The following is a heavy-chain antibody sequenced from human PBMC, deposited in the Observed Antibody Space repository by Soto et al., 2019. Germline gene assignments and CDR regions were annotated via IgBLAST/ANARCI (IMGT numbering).Heavy chain of an antibody. CDR1: GASIRSSSYY. CDR2: TYYSGST. D-gene: IGHD3-10*01. J-gene: IGHJ4*02. V-gene: IGHV4-39*01. Sequence: QLQLQESGPGLVKPSETLSLTCAVSGASIRSSSYYRGWIRQPPGKGLEWIGSTYYSGSTDCNPSLEGRVTISVTPSRNQFTMKLSSVTAADTAVYSCASLPAWGSGNYWGQGILVTVSS. CDR3: ASLPAWGSGNY.